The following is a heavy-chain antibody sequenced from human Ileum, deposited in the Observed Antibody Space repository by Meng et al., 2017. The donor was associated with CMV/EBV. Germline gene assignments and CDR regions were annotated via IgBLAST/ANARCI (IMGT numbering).Heavy chain of an antibody. D-gene: IGHD3-10*01. CDR1: GDSMMRYY. Sequence: PLHDTGPRLVRPSATLSPTLTPPGDSMMRYYWSWIRQFPGKALEWIGYIYYSGNAVYNPSFNSRVTISVDTSKSQFYLKVNSVTAADTAVYYCARDGYFDSGTYPFDHWGQGTLVTVSS. V-gene: IGHV4-59*01. CDR2: IYYSGNA. CDR3: ARDGYFDSGTYPFDH. J-gene: IGHJ4*02.